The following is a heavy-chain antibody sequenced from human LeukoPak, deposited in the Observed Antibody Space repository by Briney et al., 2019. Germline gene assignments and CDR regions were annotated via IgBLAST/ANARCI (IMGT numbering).Heavy chain of an antibody. CDR2: ISGSGENT. Sequence: GGSLRLSCAASGFTFRNYAMSWVRQAPGKGLEWVSAISGSGENTYYADSVKGRFTISRDNSKNTLYLQMNSLRAEDTGVYYCALLMMYAIDFDSWGQGTLVTVSS. CDR3: ALLMMYAIDFDS. J-gene: IGHJ4*02. D-gene: IGHD2-8*01. CDR1: GFTFRNYA. V-gene: IGHV3-23*01.